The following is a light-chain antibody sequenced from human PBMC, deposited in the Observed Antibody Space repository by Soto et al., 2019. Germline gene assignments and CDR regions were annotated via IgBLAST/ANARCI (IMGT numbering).Light chain of an antibody. CDR3: LQYGNSLPLT. CDR2: GAS. V-gene: IGKV3-20*01. J-gene: IGKJ4*01. CDR1: QSVSSSY. Sequence: EIVLTQSPGTLSLSPGERATLSCRASQSVSSSYLAWYQQKPGHAPTLLLYGASSRASGIPDRFSGTGSGTDSTLTISRLEPEDFAVYYCLQYGNSLPLTFCGGTKVEIK.